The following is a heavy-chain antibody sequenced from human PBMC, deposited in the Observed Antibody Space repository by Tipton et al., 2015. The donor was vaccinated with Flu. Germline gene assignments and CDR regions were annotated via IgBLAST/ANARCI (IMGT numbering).Heavy chain of an antibody. CDR3: ARRDYSNYVSEPKNWFDP. Sequence: TLSLTCTVSGVSISRSSYYWAWIRQSPGKGLEWLGNIHRSGNTYYNSSLKSRITISLDKSKNQFSLRLVSMTATDTAVYYCARRDYSNYVSEPKNWFDPWGQGILVTVSS. CDR1: GVSISRSSYY. V-gene: IGHV4-39*07. J-gene: IGHJ5*02. CDR2: IHRSGNT. D-gene: IGHD4-11*01.